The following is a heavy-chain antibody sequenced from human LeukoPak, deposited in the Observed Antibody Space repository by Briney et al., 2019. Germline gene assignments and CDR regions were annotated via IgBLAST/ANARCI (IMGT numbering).Heavy chain of an antibody. CDR3: AKFAKGSGLF. CDR1: GFSVSSKY. D-gene: IGHD6-19*01. Sequence: GGSLRLSCAASGFSVSSKYMSWVRQGPGKGLEWVSGISGSGGGTYYADSVKGRFTISRDNSKNILYLQMNSLRAEDTAVYYCAKFAKGSGLFWGQGTLVTVSS. CDR2: ISGSGGGT. V-gene: IGHV3-23*01. J-gene: IGHJ4*02.